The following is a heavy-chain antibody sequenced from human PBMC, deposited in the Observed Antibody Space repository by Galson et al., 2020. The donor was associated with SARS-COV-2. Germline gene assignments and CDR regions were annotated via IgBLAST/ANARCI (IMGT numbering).Heavy chain of an antibody. CDR2: ISSTGTT. CDR3: ARRGGTVTTQHFEL. CDR1: GGSISTTRYF. Sequence: SETLSLTCTVSGGSISTTRYFWGWIRQPPGKGLEWIGPISSTGTTYYNPSLRSRVTISVDTSRNQFSLKLISLTAADTAVYYCARRGGTVTTQHFELWGRGTRVTVSS. J-gene: IGHJ2*01. V-gene: IGHV4-39*01. D-gene: IGHD4-17*01.